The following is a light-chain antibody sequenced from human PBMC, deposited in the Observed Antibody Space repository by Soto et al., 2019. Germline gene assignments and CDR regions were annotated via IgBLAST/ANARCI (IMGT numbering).Light chain of an antibody. CDR2: DAS. Sequence: DIQMTQSPSSLSASVGDRVTITCQASQDIRNYLNWYQQRPGKAPKLLIYDASNLQTGVPSRFSGGGYGTHFTFTISSLQPEDIATYYCQQYDKFPSTFGQGTKLDI. CDR1: QDIRNY. V-gene: IGKV1-33*01. J-gene: IGKJ2*01. CDR3: QQYDKFPST.